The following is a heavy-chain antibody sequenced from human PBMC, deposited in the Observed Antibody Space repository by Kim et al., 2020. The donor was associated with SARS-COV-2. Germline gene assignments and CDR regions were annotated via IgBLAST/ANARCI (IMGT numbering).Heavy chain of an antibody. CDR3: AKEQPLTRSMYQLLWPSPFDY. J-gene: IGHJ4*02. Sequence: GGSLRLSCAASGFTFSSYAMSWVRQAPGKGLEWVSAISGSGGSTYYADSVKGRFTISRDNSKNTLYLQMNSVRAEDTAVYYCAKEQPLTRSMYQLLWPSPFDYWGQGTLVTVSS. V-gene: IGHV3-23*01. CDR2: ISGSGGST. D-gene: IGHD2-2*01. CDR1: GFTFSSYA.